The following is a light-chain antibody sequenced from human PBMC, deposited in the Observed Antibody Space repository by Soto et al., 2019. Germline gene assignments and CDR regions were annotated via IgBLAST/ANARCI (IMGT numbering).Light chain of an antibody. Sequence: EIEMTRSPATLSLAPGQRFTISCRASESVSTNLAWYQQKAGQAPRLLIYGASTRATGIPASLSGSASGTDFTLTISRMPSEDSAVYYCQQYSTRRTFGQGTKVDIK. J-gene: IGKJ1*01. CDR2: GAS. CDR3: QQYSTRRT. CDR1: ESVSTN. V-gene: IGKV3-15*01.